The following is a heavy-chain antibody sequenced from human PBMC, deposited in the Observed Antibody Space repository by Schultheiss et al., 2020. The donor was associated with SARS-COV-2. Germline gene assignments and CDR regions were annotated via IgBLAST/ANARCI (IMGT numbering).Heavy chain of an antibody. Sequence: GGSLRLSCAASGFTVSSNYMSWIRQAPGKGLEWVSYISSSSSYTNYADSVKGRFTISRDNAKNSLYLQMNSLRAEDTAVYYCARTMITFGGVIVMGYYFDYWGQGTLVTVSS. D-gene: IGHD3-16*02. CDR2: ISSSSSYT. V-gene: IGHV3-11*03. CDR3: ARTMITFGGVIVMGYYFDY. J-gene: IGHJ4*02. CDR1: GFTVSSNY.